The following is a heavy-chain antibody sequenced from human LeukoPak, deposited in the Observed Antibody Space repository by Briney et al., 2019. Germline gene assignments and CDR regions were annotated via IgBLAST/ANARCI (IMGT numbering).Heavy chain of an antibody. J-gene: IGHJ4*02. D-gene: IGHD5-12*01. CDR1: GGTFSSYA. CDR3: ARGGRIVATILYYFDY. V-gene: IGHV1-69*13. CDR2: IIPIFGTA. Sequence: ASVKVSCKASGGTFSSYAISWVRQAPGQGLEWMGGIIPIFGTANYAQKFQGRVTITADESTSPAYMELSSLRSEDTAVYYCARGGRIVATILYYFDYWGQGALVTVSS.